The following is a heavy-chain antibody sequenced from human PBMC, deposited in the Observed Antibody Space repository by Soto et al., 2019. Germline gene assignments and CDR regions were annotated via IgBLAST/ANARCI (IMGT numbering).Heavy chain of an antibody. V-gene: IGHV4-34*01. D-gene: IGHD3-9*01. J-gene: IGHJ4*02. CDR3: ARGYYDILTGYYDLFDY. CDR2: INHSGST. CDR1: GGSFSGYY. Sequence: SETLSLTCAVYGGSFSGYYWSWIRQPPGKGLEWIGEINHSGSTNYNPPLKSRVTISVDTSKNQFSLKLSSVTAADTAVYYCARGYYDILTGYYDLFDYWGQGTLVTV.